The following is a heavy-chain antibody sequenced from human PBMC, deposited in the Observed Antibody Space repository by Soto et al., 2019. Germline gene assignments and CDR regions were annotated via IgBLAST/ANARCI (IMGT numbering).Heavy chain of an antibody. CDR2: IYYSGST. D-gene: IGHD6-6*01. J-gene: IGHJ4*02. CDR3: ARGVGYSSSSVQIFDY. V-gene: IGHV4-31*03. CDR1: GGSISSGCYY. Sequence: SETLSLTCTVSGGSISSGCYYWSWIRQHPGKGLEWIGYIYYSGSTYYNPSLKSRVTISVDTSKNQFSLKLSSVTAADTAVYYCARGVGYSSSSVQIFDYWGQGTLVTVSS.